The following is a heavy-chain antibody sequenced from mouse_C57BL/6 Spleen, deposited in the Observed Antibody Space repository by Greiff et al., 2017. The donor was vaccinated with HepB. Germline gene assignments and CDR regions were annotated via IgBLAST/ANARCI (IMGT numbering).Heavy chain of an antibody. CDR3: ARCSSGYYYFDY. Sequence: QVQLQQSGAELVKPGASVKMSCKASGYTFTSYWITWVKQRPGQGLEWIGDIYPGSGSTNYNEKFKSKATLTVDTSSSTAYMQLSSLTSEDSAVYYCARCSSGYYYFDYWGQGTTLTVSS. J-gene: IGHJ2*01. CDR2: IYPGSGST. CDR1: GYTFTSYW. D-gene: IGHD3-2*02. V-gene: IGHV1-55*01.